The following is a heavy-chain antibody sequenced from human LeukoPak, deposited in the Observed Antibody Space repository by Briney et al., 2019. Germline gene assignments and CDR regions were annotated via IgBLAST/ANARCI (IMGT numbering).Heavy chain of an antibody. CDR1: GGSISSNSYY. Sequence: KASEPLSLTCTVSGGSISSNSYYWGWIRQPPGKGLEWIGSIYYSGSTYYNPSLQSRVTMSVDTSKNQFSLKLSSVTAADTAVYYCARHDQGDKGAFDIWGQGTMVTVTS. V-gene: IGHV4-39*01. CDR3: ARHDQGDKGAFDI. D-gene: IGHD4-17*01. J-gene: IGHJ3*02. CDR2: IYYSGST.